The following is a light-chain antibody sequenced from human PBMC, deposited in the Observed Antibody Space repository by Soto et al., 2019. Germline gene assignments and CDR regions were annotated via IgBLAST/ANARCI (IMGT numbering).Light chain of an antibody. CDR3: QSYDSSLRV. J-gene: IGLJ1*01. V-gene: IGLV1-40*01. CDR1: SSNIGAGYD. CDR2: GNS. Sequence: QSVLTQPPSVSGGPGQRVTISCTGRSSNIGAGYDVHWYQQLPGTAPKLLIYGNSNRPSGVPDRFSGSKSGTSASLAITGLQAEDEADYYCQSYDSSLRVFGTGTKLTVL.